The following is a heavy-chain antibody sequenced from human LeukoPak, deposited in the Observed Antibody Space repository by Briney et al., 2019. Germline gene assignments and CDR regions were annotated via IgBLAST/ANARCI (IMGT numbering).Heavy chain of an antibody. Sequence: PSETLSLTCTVSGGSISSRSYYWAWIRQPPGKGLEWIGTVYYSGTTYYNPSLKSRVTISIDSSKNQFSLKVRSVTAADTAVYSCARRRDQEDYIDYWGQGTLVTVSS. CDR1: GGSISSRSYY. V-gene: IGHV4-39*01. CDR2: VYYSGTT. J-gene: IGHJ4*02. CDR3: ARRRDQEDYIDY.